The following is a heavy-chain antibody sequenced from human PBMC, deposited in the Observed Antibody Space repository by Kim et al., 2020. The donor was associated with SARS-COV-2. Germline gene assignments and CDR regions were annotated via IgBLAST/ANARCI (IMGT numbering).Heavy chain of an antibody. D-gene: IGHD5-12*01. CDR2: ISGSGGST. CDR3: AKDYRRDGYNLGYDY. J-gene: IGHJ4*02. V-gene: IGHV3-23*01. Sequence: GGSLRLSCAASGFTFSSYAMSWVRQAPGKGLEWVSAISGSGGSTYYADSVKGRFTISRDNSKNTLYLQMNSLRAEDTAVYYCAKDYRRDGYNLGYDYWGQGTLVTVSS. CDR1: GFTFSSYA.